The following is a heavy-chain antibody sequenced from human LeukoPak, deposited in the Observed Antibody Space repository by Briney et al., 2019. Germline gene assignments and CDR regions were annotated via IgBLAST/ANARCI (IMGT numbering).Heavy chain of an antibody. CDR2: ISSTGGTI. V-gene: IGHV3-48*04. Sequence: GGSLRLSCAASGFTFSTNSMNWVRQAPGKGLEWVSYISSTGGTIYYADSMKGRFTISRDNAKNSLYLLMNSLRVEDTAVYYCAKDTLAYCGGDCYSGDFQHWGQGTLVTVSS. D-gene: IGHD2-21*02. CDR1: GFTFSTNS. CDR3: AKDTLAYCGGDCYSGDFQH. J-gene: IGHJ1*01.